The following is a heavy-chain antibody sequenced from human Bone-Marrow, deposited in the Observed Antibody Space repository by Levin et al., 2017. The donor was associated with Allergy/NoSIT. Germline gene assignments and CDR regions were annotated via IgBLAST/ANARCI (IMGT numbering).Heavy chain of an antibody. J-gene: IGHJ4*02. Sequence: GESLKISCAASGFTFSSYGMSWVRQAPGKGLEWVSGISGSGGSTYYADSMKGRFTISRDNSKNTLYLQVNSLRAEDTAIYYCAKVTRVYCSSTSCQHFDYWGQGTLVTVSS. CDR2: ISGSGGST. V-gene: IGHV3-23*01. D-gene: IGHD2-2*01. CDR1: GFTFSSYG. CDR3: AKVTRVYCSSTSCQHFDY.